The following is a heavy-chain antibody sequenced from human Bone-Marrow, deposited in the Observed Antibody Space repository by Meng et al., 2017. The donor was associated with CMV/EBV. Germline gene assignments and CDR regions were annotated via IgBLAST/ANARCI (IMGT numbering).Heavy chain of an antibody. CDR2: IIPILGIA. CDR1: GGTFSSYA. V-gene: IGHV1-69*10. Sequence: SVKVSCKASGGTFSSYAISWVRQAPGQGLEWMGGIIPILGIANYAQKFQGRVTITADKSTSTAYMELSSLRSEDTAVYYCARGAGGDFWSGYPAPFDYWGQGTRVTGSS. D-gene: IGHD3-3*01. J-gene: IGHJ4*02. CDR3: ARGAGGDFWSGYPAPFDY.